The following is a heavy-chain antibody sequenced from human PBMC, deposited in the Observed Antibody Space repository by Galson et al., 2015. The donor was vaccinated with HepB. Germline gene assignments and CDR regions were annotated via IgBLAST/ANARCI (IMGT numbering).Heavy chain of an antibody. CDR3: ARGSGTRGYYYFYMDV. CDR1: GFAFSTYV. Sequence: SLRLSCAASGFAFSTYVMHWVRQAPGKGLEWVADISDDGVNTYHADSVKGRFTISRDNSRNTLYLQMSSLRAKDAAVYYCARGSGTRGYYYFYMDVWGKGTTVTVS. CDR2: ISDDGVNT. D-gene: IGHD1-1*01. V-gene: IGHV3-30-3*01. J-gene: IGHJ6*03.